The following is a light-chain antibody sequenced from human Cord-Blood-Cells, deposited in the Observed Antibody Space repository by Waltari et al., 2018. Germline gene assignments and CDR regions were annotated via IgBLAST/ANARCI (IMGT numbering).Light chain of an antibody. Sequence: EIVMTQSQATLSVSPGDRATLPCRASQSVSSNLAWYQQKPGQAPRLLIYGASTRATGIPARFSGSGSGTEFTLTISSLQSEDFAVYYCQQYNNWPPYTFGQGTKLEIK. CDR3: QQYNNWPPYT. J-gene: IGKJ2*01. V-gene: IGKV3-15*01. CDR1: QSVSSN. CDR2: GAS.